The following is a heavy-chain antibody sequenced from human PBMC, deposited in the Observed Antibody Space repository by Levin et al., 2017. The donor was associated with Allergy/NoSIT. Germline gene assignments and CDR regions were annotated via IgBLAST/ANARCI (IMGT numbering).Heavy chain of an antibody. D-gene: IGHD3-10*01. CDR3: AREDRILGAGSCEGGFGQDYYFDN. V-gene: IGHV4-31*03. Sequence: SETLSLTCTVSGGSISSDTHYWTWVRQPPGTGLEWIVYIYYSGNTYYNPSLKRRLIISVDTSGNQFSLKLSSVTAADTAVYYCAREDRILGAGSCEGGFGQDYYFDNRGQGALVTVSS. J-gene: IGHJ4*02. CDR1: GGSISSDTHY. CDR2: IYYSGNT.